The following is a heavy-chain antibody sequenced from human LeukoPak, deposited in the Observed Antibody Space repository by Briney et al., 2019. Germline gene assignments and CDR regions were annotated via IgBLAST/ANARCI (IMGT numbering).Heavy chain of an antibody. J-gene: IGHJ6*04. CDR2: ISDDGSNK. CDR3: ARAMGEDYYYGMDV. V-gene: IGHV3-30*03. D-gene: IGHD2-21*01. CDR1: GFTFNNYG. Sequence: GGSLRLSCAASGFTFNNYGMHWVRQAPGKGLEWVAVISDDGSNKYYADSVKGRFTISRDNSKNTLYLQMNSLRAEDTAVYYCARAMGEDYYYGMDVWGKGTTVTVSS.